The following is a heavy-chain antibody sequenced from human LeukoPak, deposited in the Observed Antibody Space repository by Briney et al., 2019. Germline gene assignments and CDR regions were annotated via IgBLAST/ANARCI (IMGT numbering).Heavy chain of an antibody. D-gene: IGHD3-10*01. CDR1: GFSVRTTY. CDR3: AKVTYGSGTYGAFDS. CDR2: LYTGGGT. Sequence: GGSLRLSCAASGFSVRTTYMSWVRQAPGKGLEWVSVLYTGGGTDHADSVKGRFTISRDNSKNTLYLQMNSLRAEDTAVYYCAKVTYGSGTYGAFDSWGQGTLVTVSS. V-gene: IGHV3-53*01. J-gene: IGHJ4*02.